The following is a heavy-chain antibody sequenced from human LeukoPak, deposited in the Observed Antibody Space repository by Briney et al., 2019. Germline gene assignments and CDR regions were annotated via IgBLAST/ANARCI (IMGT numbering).Heavy chain of an antibody. CDR2: IYTSGST. D-gene: IGHD3-22*01. CDR1: GGSISSYY. J-gene: IGHJ4*02. Sequence: SETLSLTCTVSGGSISSYYWSWIRQPPGKGLEWIGYIYTSGSTNYNPSLKSRVTISVDTSKNQFSLKLSSVTAAVTAVYYCARTRDSSGFMIDYWGQGTLVTVSS. CDR3: ARTRDSSGFMIDY. V-gene: IGHV4-4*09.